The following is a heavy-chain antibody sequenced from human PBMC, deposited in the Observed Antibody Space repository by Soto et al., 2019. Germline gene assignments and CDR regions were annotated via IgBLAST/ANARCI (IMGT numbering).Heavy chain of an antibody. Sequence: GGSLRLSCAASGFTFSSYSMNWVRQAPGKGLEWVSSISSSSSYIYYADSVKGRFTISRDNAKNSLYLQMNSLRAGDTAVYYCARGKYYYDSSGYQAFDYWGQGTLVTVSS. J-gene: IGHJ4*02. CDR2: ISSSSSYI. V-gene: IGHV3-21*01. D-gene: IGHD3-22*01. CDR3: ARGKYYYDSSGYQAFDY. CDR1: GFTFSSYS.